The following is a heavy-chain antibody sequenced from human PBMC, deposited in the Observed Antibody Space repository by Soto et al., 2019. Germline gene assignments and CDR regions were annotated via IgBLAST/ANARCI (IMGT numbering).Heavy chain of an antibody. Sequence: GGSLRLSCAASGFTFSNYAMSWVRQAQGKGLEWVSAISGSGGSTYYADSVKGRFTISRDNSKNTLYLQMNSLRAEDTAVYYCAKGGAQLLHYNWFDPWGQGTLVTVSS. V-gene: IGHV3-23*01. CDR3: AKGGAQLLHYNWFDP. J-gene: IGHJ5*02. CDR1: GFTFSNYA. D-gene: IGHD2-2*01. CDR2: ISGSGGST.